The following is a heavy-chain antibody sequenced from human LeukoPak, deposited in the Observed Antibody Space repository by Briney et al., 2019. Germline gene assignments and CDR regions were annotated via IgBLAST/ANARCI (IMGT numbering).Heavy chain of an antibody. CDR1: GGTFSSYA. J-gene: IGHJ5*02. D-gene: IGHD3-10*01. V-gene: IGHV1-69*04. CDR2: IIPIFGIT. Sequence: SVKVSCKASGGTFSSYAISWVRQAPGQGLEWMGRIIPIFGITNYAQKFQGRVTITADKSTSTAYMELSSLRSEDTAVYYCAIRYGSGTVGVLDPWGQGTLVTVSS. CDR3: AIRYGSGTVGVLDP.